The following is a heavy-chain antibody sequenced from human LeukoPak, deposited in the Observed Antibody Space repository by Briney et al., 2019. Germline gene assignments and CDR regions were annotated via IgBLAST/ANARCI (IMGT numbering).Heavy chain of an antibody. CDR3: AKDKGSGSYYDFWSGYGVDP. CDR2: ISGSGGST. CDR1: GFTFSSYA. V-gene: IGHV3-23*01. J-gene: IGHJ5*02. Sequence: GGSLRLSCAASGFTFSSYAMSWVRQAPGKGLEWVSAISGSGGSTYYADSVKGRFTISRDNSKNTLYLQMNSLRAEDTAVYYCAKDKGSGSYYDFWSGYGVDPWGQGTLAPSPQ. D-gene: IGHD3-3*01.